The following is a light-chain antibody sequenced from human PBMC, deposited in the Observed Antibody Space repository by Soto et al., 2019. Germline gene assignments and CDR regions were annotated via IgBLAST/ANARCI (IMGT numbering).Light chain of an antibody. Sequence: EIVLTQSPGTLSLSPGERATLSCRASQSVSSSYLAWYQQKPGQAPRLLIYGASSRATGIPDRFSGSGSGTDFRLTISRLEPEDFAVYYCQQYGRSPRTFGQGTKVEIK. CDR3: QQYGRSPRT. V-gene: IGKV3-20*01. J-gene: IGKJ1*01. CDR1: QSVSSSY. CDR2: GAS.